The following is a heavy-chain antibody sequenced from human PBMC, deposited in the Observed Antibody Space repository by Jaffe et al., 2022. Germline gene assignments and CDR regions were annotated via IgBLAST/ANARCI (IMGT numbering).Heavy chain of an antibody. CDR1: GFTFSSYG. J-gene: IGHJ4*02. V-gene: IGHV3-30*18. CDR2: ISYDGSNK. D-gene: IGHD2-8*02. Sequence: QVQLVESGGGVVQPGRSLRLSCAASGFTFSSYGMHWVRQAPGKGLEWVAVISYDGSNKYYADSVKGRFTISRDNSKNTLYLQMNSLRAEDTAVYYCAKDFGMALVGYFDYWGQGTLVTVSS. CDR3: AKDFGMALVGYFDY.